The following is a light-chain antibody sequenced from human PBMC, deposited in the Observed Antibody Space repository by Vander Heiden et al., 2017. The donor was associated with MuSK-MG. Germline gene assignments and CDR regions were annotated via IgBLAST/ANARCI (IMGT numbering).Light chain of an antibody. V-gene: IGKV3-20*01. J-gene: IGKJ4*01. CDR2: AAS. CDR1: QSVSINY. Sequence: PGERATLSCRSSQSVSINYLAWYQQKPGQAPRLLIYAASSRATGIPDRFSGSGSGTDFTLTISRLEPEDSAVYYCQQYGSLRRTFGGGTKVEIK. CDR3: QQYGSLRRT.